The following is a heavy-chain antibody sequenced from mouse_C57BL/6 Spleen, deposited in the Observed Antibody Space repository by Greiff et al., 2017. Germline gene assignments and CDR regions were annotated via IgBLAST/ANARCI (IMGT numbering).Heavy chain of an antibody. CDR2: ISSGSSTI. CDR1: GFTFSDYG. V-gene: IGHV5-17*01. D-gene: IGHD1-1*01. CDR3: ARMGHYYGSSYGYFDV. J-gene: IGHJ1*03. Sequence: EVQRVESGGGLVKPGGSLKLSCAASGFTFSDYGMHWVRQAPEKGLEWVAYISSGSSTIYYADTVKGRFTISRDNAKNTLFLQMTSLRSEDTAMYYCARMGHYYGSSYGYFDVWGTGTTVTVSS.